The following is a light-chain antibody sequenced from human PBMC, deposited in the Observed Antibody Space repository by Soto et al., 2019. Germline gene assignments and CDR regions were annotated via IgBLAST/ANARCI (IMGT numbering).Light chain of an antibody. CDR1: QGISNY. Sequence: DIQMTQSPSSLSASVGDRVTITCRASQGISNYLAWYQQKPGQVPKLLLYAASTLQSGVPSRFSGSGSGTDFTLTISSLQHEDVATYYCQKYNGARWTFGQGTKVEIK. J-gene: IGKJ1*01. V-gene: IGKV1-27*01. CDR2: AAS. CDR3: QKYNGARWT.